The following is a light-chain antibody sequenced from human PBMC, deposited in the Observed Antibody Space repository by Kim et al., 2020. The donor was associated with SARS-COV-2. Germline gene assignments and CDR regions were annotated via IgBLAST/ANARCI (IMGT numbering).Light chain of an antibody. CDR1: SSDGGGDYY. Sequence: ITNSCTGTSSDGGGDYYGSWYQHHPGKAPKHMIYGVSNRPSGVSNRFAGYKSGNSASLAISGLQAEDEADYYCSSYTGSSTRAVCGGGTKLTVL. J-gene: IGLJ2*01. V-gene: IGLV2-14*03. CDR2: GVS. CDR3: SSYTGSSTRAV.